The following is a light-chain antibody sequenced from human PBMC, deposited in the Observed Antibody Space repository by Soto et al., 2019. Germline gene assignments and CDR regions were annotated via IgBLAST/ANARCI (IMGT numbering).Light chain of an antibody. CDR1: NSNIGSNT. J-gene: IGLJ3*02. V-gene: IGLV1-44*01. Sequence: QSVLTQPPSASGTPGQRVSISCSGSNSNIGSNTVNWYQQFPGTAPKLLIHSDNQRPSGVPDRFSGSKSGTSASLAISGLQSEDEADYYCAACDDRLTGWVFGGGTKLTVL. CDR3: AACDDRLTGWV. CDR2: SDN.